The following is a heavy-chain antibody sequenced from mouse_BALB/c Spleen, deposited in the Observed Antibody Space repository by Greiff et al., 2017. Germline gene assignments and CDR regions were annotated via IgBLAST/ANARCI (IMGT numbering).Heavy chain of an antibody. CDR2: INPGSGGT. CDR3: ADDGYSFAY. J-gene: IGHJ3*01. D-gene: IGHD2-3*01. Sequence: LQESGAELVRPGTSVKVSCKASGYAFTNYLIEWVKQRPGQGLEWIGVINPGSGGTNYNEKFKGKATLTADKSSSTAYMQLSSLTSDDSAVYFCADDGYSFAYWGQGTLVTVSA. CDR1: GYAFTNYL. V-gene: IGHV1-54*01.